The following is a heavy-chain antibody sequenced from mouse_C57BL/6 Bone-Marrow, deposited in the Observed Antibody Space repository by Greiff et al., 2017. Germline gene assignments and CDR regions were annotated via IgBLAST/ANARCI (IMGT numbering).Heavy chain of an antibody. D-gene: IGHD2-12*01. Sequence: QVQLQQSGAELVKPGASVKISCKASGYAFSSYWMNWVKQRPGKGLEWIGQIYPGDGDTNYNGKFKGKATLTADKSSSTASMQLSSLTSEDSAVYCCARRRRRGKLMDGWGQGGSGSVSS. CDR1: GYAFSSYW. CDR3: ARRRRRGKLMDG. CDR2: IYPGDGDT. J-gene: IGHJ4*01. V-gene: IGHV1-80*01.